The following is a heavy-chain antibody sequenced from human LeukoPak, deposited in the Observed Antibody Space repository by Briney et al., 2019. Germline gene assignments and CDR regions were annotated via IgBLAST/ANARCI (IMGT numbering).Heavy chain of an antibody. D-gene: IGHD3-3*01. V-gene: IGHV3-23*01. CDR3: AKDKRFLEWLPRSGFDH. Sequence: PGGSLRLSCAASGFTFSSYAMSWVRQAPGKGLEWVSAISSSGGGTNYADSVKGRFTISRDNSKNTLYLQVNSLRAEDTAVYYCAKDKRFLEWLPRSGFDHWGQGTLVTVSS. J-gene: IGHJ4*02. CDR1: GFTFSSYA. CDR2: ISSSGGGT.